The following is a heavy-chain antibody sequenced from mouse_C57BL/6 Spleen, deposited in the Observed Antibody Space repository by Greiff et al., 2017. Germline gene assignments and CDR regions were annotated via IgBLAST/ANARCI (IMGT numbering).Heavy chain of an antibody. CDR2: INPNNGGT. D-gene: IGHD1-1*01. J-gene: IGHJ4*01. CDR1: GYTFTDYY. Sequence: VQLQQSGPELVKPGASVKISCKASGYTFTDYYMNWVKQSHGKSLEWIGDINPNNGGTSYNQKFKGKATLTVDKSSSTAYMELRRLTSEDSAVYYCARRIITTSVASDYAMDYWGQGTSVTVSS. V-gene: IGHV1-26*01. CDR3: ARRIITTSVASDYAMDY.